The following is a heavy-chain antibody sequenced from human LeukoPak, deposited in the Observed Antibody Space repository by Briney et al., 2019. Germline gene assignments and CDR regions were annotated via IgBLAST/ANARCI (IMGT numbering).Heavy chain of an antibody. V-gene: IGHV5-51*01. CDR2: IYPGDSDT. D-gene: IGHD2-2*01. CDR1: GYSFSTYW. CDR3: ARHAPIYCSSTSCTGVYFQH. Sequence: KIGESLKISCKGSGYSFSTYWIAWVRQMPGKGLECMGIIYPGDSDTRYSPSFQGQVIISVDKSITTAYLQWNSLKASDTAMYYCARHAPIYCSSTSCTGVYFQHWGQGTLVTVSS. J-gene: IGHJ1*01.